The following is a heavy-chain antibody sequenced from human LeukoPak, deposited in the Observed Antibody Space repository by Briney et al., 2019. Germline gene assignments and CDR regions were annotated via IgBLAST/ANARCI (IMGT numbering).Heavy chain of an antibody. CDR3: ARGMTTVTHFPNDY. CDR2: ISYDGSNK. Sequence: GGSLRLSCATSGFTFSSYGMHWVRQAPGKGLEWVAVISYDGSNKYYADSVKGRFTISRDNSKNTLYLQMNSLRAEDTALYYCARGMTTVTHFPNDYWGQGTLVTVSS. J-gene: IGHJ4*02. CDR1: GFTFSSYG. D-gene: IGHD4-17*01. V-gene: IGHV3-30*12.